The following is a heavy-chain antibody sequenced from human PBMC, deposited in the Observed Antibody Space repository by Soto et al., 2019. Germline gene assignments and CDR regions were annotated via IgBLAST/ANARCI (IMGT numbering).Heavy chain of an antibody. Sequence: SETLSLTCTVSGGSISSGGYYWSWIRQHPGKGLEWIGYIYYSGSTYYNPSLKSRVTISVDTSKNQFSLKLSSVTAADTAVYYCARDRVRGVHNWFDPWGQGTLVTVYS. CDR2: IYYSGST. J-gene: IGHJ5*02. D-gene: IGHD3-10*01. CDR3: ARDRVRGVHNWFDP. V-gene: IGHV4-31*03. CDR1: GGSISSGGYY.